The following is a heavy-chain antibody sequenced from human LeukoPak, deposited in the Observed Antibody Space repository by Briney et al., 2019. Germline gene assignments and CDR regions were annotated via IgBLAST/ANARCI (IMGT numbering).Heavy chain of an antibody. J-gene: IGHJ6*03. CDR3: AKGHGWEASYYYYMDV. CDR1: GFTFSTYG. CDR2: ISGSGDST. Sequence: GGSLRLSCAASGFTFSTYGMSWVRQAPGKGLAWVSGISGSGDSTYYADSVRGRFTISRDNSKNTLFLQMNSLRAEDTAVYYCAKGHGWEASYYYYMDVWGKGTTVTISS. V-gene: IGHV3-23*01. D-gene: IGHD1-26*01.